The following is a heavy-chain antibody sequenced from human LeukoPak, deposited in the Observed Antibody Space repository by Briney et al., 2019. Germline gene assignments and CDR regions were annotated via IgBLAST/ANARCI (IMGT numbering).Heavy chain of an antibody. CDR3: AREGATYNWFDP. J-gene: IGHJ5*02. V-gene: IGHV4-39*07. Sequence: SETLSLTCTVSGGSISSGDYYWSWIRQPPGKGLEWIGEINHSGSTNYNPSLKSRVTISVDTSKNQFSLKLSSVTAADTAVYYCAREGATYNWFDPWGQGTLVTVSS. CDR1: GGSISSGDYY. CDR2: INHSGST. D-gene: IGHD1-26*01.